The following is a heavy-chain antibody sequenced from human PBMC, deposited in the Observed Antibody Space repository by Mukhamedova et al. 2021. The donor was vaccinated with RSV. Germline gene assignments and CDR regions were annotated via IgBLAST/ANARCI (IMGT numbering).Heavy chain of an antibody. CDR3: ARFTAAAGADFDY. J-gene: IGHJ4*02. D-gene: IGHD6-13*01. CDR2: SAYNGNT. V-gene: IGHV1-18*01. Sequence: SAYNGNTNYAQKLQGRVTMTTDTSTSTAYMELRSLRSDDTAVYYCARFTAAAGADFDYWGQGTLVTVSS.